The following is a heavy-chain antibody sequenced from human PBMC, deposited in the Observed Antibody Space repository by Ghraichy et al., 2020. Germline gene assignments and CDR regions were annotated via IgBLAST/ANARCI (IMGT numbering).Heavy chain of an antibody. Sequence: GGSLRLSCAASGFTFYTKAMYWVRQAPGKGLQWVSVITGASGATFLADSVKGRFSISRDNSESTLYLQMHSLRTEDTAIYYCARGTSDFWSGYADWGQGTLVTVS. CDR2: ITGASGAT. CDR1: GFTFYTKA. CDR3: ARGTSDFWSGYAD. J-gene: IGHJ4*02. D-gene: IGHD3-3*01. V-gene: IGHV3-23*01.